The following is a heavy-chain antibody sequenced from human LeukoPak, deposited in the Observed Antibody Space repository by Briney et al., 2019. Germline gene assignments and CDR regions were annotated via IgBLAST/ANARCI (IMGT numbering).Heavy chain of an antibody. D-gene: IGHD6-13*01. V-gene: IGHV1-8*01. CDR3: ARKYSSSWYHYYYYGMDV. CDR1: GYTFTSYD. J-gene: IGHJ6*02. CDR2: TNPNSGNT. Sequence: ASVKVSFKASGYTFTSYDINWVRQATGQGLEWMGLTNPNSGNTRCAQKFQGRVPMTRTTSIGTAYMELSSLRSEDTAVYYCARKYSSSWYHYYYYGMDVWGQGTTVTVSS.